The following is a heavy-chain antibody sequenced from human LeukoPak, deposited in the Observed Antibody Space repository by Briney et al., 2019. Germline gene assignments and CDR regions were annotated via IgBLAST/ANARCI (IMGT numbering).Heavy chain of an antibody. J-gene: IGHJ4*02. V-gene: IGHV3-23*01. CDR2: ISGSGGRT. Sequence: PGGSLRLSCAASGFTFDNYAMHWVRQAPGKGLEWVSGISGSGGRTYYADSVKGRFTISRDNSKNTLYLQMNSLRAEDTAVYYCANPPTVTSFDHWGQGTLVTVSS. D-gene: IGHD4-11*01. CDR3: ANPPTVTSFDH. CDR1: GFTFDNYA.